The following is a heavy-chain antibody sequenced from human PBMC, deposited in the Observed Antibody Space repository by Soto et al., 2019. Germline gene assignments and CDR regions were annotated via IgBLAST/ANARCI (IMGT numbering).Heavy chain of an antibody. D-gene: IGHD4-17*01. J-gene: IGHJ4*02. Sequence: GGSLRLSCAASGFTFSSYSMNWVRQAPGKGLEWVSYISSSSSTIYYADSVKGRFTISRDNAKNSLYLQMNSLRAEDTAVYYCARGADYGDYFYWGRGTLVTVSS. CDR1: GFTFSSYS. CDR3: ARGADYGDYFY. CDR2: ISSSSSTI. V-gene: IGHV3-48*01.